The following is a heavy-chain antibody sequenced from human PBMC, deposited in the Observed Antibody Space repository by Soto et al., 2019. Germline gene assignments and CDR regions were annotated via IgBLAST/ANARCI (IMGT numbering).Heavy chain of an antibody. V-gene: IGHV4-30-4*01. CDR3: AREVVAAYNWFDP. J-gene: IGHJ5*02. Sequence: QVQLQESGPGLVKPSQTLSLTCTVSGGSVSSGDYYWSWIRQPPGKGLEWIGYIYYSGSTYYNPSLKSRVTISVDTSKNQFSLKLSSVTAADTAVYYCAREVVAAYNWFDPWGQGTLVTVSS. D-gene: IGHD2-15*01. CDR2: IYYSGST. CDR1: GGSVSSGDYY.